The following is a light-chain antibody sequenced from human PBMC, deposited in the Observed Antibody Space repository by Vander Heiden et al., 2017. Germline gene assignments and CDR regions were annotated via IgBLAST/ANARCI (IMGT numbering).Light chain of an antibody. V-gene: IGKV3-20*01. Sequence: EIVLTQSPGTLSLPPGERATLSCRASQSVSSSYLAWYQQKPGQAPRLLIYGTSSRATGIPDRFSGSGSGTDFILTISRLEPEEFAVYYCQQYGSSALTFGGGTKVEIK. CDR2: GTS. CDR1: QSVSSSY. J-gene: IGKJ4*01. CDR3: QQYGSSALT.